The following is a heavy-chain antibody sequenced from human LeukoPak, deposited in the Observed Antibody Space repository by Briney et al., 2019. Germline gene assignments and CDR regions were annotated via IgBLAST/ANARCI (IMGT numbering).Heavy chain of an antibody. CDR2: IHYSGST. D-gene: IGHD2-2*01. J-gene: IGHJ3*02. CDR1: GGSISSYY. Sequence: SETLSLTCTVSGGSISSYYWSWIRQPPGKGLEWIGYIHYSGSTNYNPSLKSRVTISVDTSKNQFSLKLSSVTAADTAVYYCATAISEFDAFDIWGQGTMVTVSS. V-gene: IGHV4-59*01. CDR3: ATAISEFDAFDI.